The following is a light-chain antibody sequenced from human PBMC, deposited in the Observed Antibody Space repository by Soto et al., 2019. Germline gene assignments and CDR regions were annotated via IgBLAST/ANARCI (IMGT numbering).Light chain of an antibody. V-gene: IGKV3-20*01. CDR3: QHYSSSPPEFT. CDR1: QSVSSSY. Sequence: EIVLTQSPATLSLSPGERATLSCRASQSVSSSYLAWYQQRPGQAPRLLIFGASYRATGIPDRFSGSGSGTVLTLTISSLEPEVFAVYYCQHYSSSPPEFTFGPGTKVDSK. J-gene: IGKJ3*01. CDR2: GAS.